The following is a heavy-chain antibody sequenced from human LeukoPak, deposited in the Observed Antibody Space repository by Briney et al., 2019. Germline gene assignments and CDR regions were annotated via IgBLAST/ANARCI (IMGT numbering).Heavy chain of an antibody. D-gene: IGHD2-21*02. CDR2: IIPIFGTA. J-gene: IGHJ3*02. CDR3: ARDNNCGGDCYPDAFDI. CDR1: GGTFSSYA. V-gene: IGHV1-69*01. Sequence: SVKVSCKASGGTFSSYAISWVRQAPGQGLEWMGGIIPIFGTANYAQKFQGRVTITADESTSTAYMELSSLRSEDTAVYYCARDNNCGGDCYPDAFDIWGQGTMVTVSS.